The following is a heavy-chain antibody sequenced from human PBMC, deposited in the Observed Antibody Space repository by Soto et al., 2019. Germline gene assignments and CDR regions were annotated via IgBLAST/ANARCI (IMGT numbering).Heavy chain of an antibody. CDR3: ARSIAEDGLYYYYYGMDV. Sequence: GSLRLSCTASGFTFRRYSMSWVRQGPGKGLEWVSDISISGDFIYYADSVKGRFTISRDNAKDSLYLQMNSLRAEDTAVYYCARSIAEDGLYYYYYGMDVWGQGTTVTVSS. D-gene: IGHD6-13*01. J-gene: IGHJ6*02. V-gene: IGHV3-21*05. CDR1: GFTFRRYS. CDR2: ISISGDFI.